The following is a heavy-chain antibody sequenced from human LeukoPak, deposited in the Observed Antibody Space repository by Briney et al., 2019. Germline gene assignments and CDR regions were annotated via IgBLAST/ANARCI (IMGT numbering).Heavy chain of an antibody. Sequence: SETLSLTCTVSGGSISNYYWSWIRQPPGKGLEWIGYIYYSGGTNYNPSLRGRVTMSVDRSKNQFSLKLSSVTAADTAVYYCARGAWGYYDSSGYYLIFDYWGQGTLVTVSS. J-gene: IGHJ4*02. CDR2: IYYSGGT. CDR1: GGSISNYY. CDR3: ARGAWGYYDSSGYYLIFDY. V-gene: IGHV4-59*01. D-gene: IGHD3-22*01.